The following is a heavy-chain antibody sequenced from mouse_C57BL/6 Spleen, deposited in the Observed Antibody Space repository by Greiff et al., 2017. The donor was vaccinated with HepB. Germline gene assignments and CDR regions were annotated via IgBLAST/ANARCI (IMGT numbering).Heavy chain of an antibody. CDR3: VRDDYERYYFDH. CDR1: GYTFTSYW. CDR2: IHPNSGST. Sequence: QVQLQQPGAELVKPGASVKLSCKASGYTFTSYWMHWVKQRPGQGLEWIGMIHPNSGSTNYNEKFKSKATLTVDKSSSTAYMQLSSLTSEDSVVYYCVRDDYERYYFDHWGQGTTLTVSS. V-gene: IGHV1-64*01. D-gene: IGHD2-4*01. J-gene: IGHJ2*01.